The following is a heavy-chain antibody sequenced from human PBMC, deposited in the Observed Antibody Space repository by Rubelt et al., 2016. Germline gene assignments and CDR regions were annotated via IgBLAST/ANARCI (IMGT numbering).Heavy chain of an antibody. J-gene: IGHJ4*02. CDR3: ARGLDSTKTGAD. CDR2: IYYTGST. D-gene: IGHD3-10*01. V-gene: IGHV4-59*01. CDR1: GGSMNTYY. Sequence: QVQLQESGPGLVKPSETLSLTCTVSGGSMNTYYWSWIRQPPGKGLEWIGYIYYTGSTDYNPSLKSRVTISVDTSKNQFSLDLNSVTAADTAVYYCARGLDSTKTGADWGQGTLVTVSS.